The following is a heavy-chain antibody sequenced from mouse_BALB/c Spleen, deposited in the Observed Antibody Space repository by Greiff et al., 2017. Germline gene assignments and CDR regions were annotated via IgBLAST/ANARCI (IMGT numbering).Heavy chain of an antibody. CDR1: GYTFTSYW. CDR3: ARGYYGYDDDY. V-gene: IGHV1-87*01. Sequence: HLHQSFSDLSIPGASLKLSFKSSGYTFTSYWMQWVKQRPGQFLEWIGAIYPGDGDTRYTQKFKGKATLTADKSSSTAYMQLSSLASEDSAVYYCARGYYGYDDDYWGQGTTLTVSS. D-gene: IGHD2-2*01. CDR2: IYPGDGDT. J-gene: IGHJ2*01.